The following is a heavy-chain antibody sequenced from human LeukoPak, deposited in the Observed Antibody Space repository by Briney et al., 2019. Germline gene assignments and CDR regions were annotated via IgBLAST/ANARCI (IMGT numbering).Heavy chain of an antibody. J-gene: IGHJ4*02. Sequence: PGGSLRLSCAASGFTVSSNYMSWVRRAPGKGLEWVSVIYSGGSTDYLDSVKGRFTISRDSSKNTVYLQMNSLRAEDTAVYYCARSRDCSSTSCYHDYWGQGTLVTVSS. CDR3: ARSRDCSSTSCYHDY. V-gene: IGHV3-53*01. CDR1: GFTVSSNY. CDR2: IYSGGST. D-gene: IGHD2-2*01.